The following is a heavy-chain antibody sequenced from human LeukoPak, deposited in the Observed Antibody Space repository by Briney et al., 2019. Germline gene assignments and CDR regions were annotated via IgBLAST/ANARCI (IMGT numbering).Heavy chain of an antibody. J-gene: IGHJ4*02. CDR1: GYTFTGYY. CDR3: ARDQAFVYCSGGTCYDDY. V-gene: IGHV1-2*02. Sequence: ASVKVSCKASGYTFTGYYMHWVRQAPGQGLEWMGWINPNSGDTHYAQKFQGRVTMTRDTSINTAYTELSRLRSDDTAVYYCARDQAFVYCSGGTCYDDYWGQGSLVTVSS. D-gene: IGHD2-15*01. CDR2: INPNSGDT.